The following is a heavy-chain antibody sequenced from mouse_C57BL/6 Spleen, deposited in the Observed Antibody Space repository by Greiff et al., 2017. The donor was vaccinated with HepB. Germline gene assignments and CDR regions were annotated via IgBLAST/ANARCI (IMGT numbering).Heavy chain of an antibody. D-gene: IGHD2-12*01. CDR2: IYPGGGYT. CDR1: GYTFTNYW. Sequence: VQLKESGAELVRPGTSVKMSCKASGYTFTNYWIGWAKQRPGHGLEWIGDIYPGGGYTNYNEKFKGKATLTADKSSSTAYMQFSSLTSEDSAIYYCARMGVTGYFDVWGTGTTVTVSS. V-gene: IGHV1-63*01. CDR3: ARMGVTGYFDV. J-gene: IGHJ1*03.